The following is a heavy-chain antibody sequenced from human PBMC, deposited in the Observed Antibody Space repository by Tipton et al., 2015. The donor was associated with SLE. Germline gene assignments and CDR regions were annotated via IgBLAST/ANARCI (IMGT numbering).Heavy chain of an antibody. D-gene: IGHD3-16*01. CDR3: ARDGVVSPVXXXAY. Sequence: TLSLTCAVSGYSISSGYYWGWIRQLPGKGLEWIASVYHTGSTYYNPSLKSRFTISVDTSKHQFSLKVNHATAADTAIYYCARDGVVSPVXXXAYWXQGTLITVSS. CDR2: VYHTGST. V-gene: IGHV4-38-2*02. J-gene: IGHJ4*02. CDR1: GYSISSGYY.